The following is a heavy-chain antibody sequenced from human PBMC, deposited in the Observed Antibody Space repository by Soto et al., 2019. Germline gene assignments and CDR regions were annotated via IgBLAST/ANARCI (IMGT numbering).Heavy chain of an antibody. V-gene: IGHV1-69*13. CDR2: IIPFVGTA. CDR1: VVTFSSYA. Sequence: VASVKVSCKASVVTFSSYAINWVRQAPGQGLEWMGGIIPFVGTANYAQKFQGRVTITADESTRTAYMELSSLKSEDTALYYCARSGGKYYYDSSGYYDYWGQGTLVTVSS. J-gene: IGHJ4*02. D-gene: IGHD3-22*01. CDR3: ARSGGKYYYDSSGYYDY.